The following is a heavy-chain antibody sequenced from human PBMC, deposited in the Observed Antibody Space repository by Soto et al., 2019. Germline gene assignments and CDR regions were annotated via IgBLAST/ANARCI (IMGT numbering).Heavy chain of an antibody. J-gene: IGHJ6*02. D-gene: IGHD1-26*01. CDR3: AKYSTGVGATEPYYYGMDV. CDR1: GFTFSSYA. Sequence: QTGGSLRLSCAASGFTFSSYAMSWVRQAPGKGLEWVSAISGSGGSTYYADSVKGRFTISRDNSKNTLYLQMNSLRAEDTAVYYCAKYSTGVGATEPYYYGMDVWGQGTTVTVSS. V-gene: IGHV3-23*01. CDR2: ISGSGGST.